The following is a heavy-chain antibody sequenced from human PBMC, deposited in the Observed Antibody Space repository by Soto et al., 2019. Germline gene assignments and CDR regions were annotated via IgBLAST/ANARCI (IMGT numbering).Heavy chain of an antibody. D-gene: IGHD2-15*01. CDR1: GYTFTSYG. CDR3: AGDSLGHCSGGSCYSGWFDP. Sequence: ASVKVSCKASGYTFTSYGISWVRQAPGQGLEWMGWISAYNGNTNYAQKLQGRVTMTTDTSTSTAYMELRSLRSDDTAVYYCAGDSLGHCSGGSCYSGWFDPWGQGTLVTVSS. V-gene: IGHV1-18*01. CDR2: ISAYNGNT. J-gene: IGHJ5*02.